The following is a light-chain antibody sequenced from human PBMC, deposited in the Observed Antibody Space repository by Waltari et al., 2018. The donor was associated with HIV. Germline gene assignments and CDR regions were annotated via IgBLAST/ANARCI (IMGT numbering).Light chain of an antibody. J-gene: IGKJ4*01. CDR1: QSISSY. Sequence: DIQMTQSPSSLSESVGDRVTITCRASQSISSYLNWYQHKPGKAPKVLIYAASRLQSGVPSRFSGSGSGTDFTLNISNLQPEDFATYYCQQSYSTPPTFGGGTKVEIK. CDR3: QQSYSTPPT. V-gene: IGKV1-39*01. CDR2: AAS.